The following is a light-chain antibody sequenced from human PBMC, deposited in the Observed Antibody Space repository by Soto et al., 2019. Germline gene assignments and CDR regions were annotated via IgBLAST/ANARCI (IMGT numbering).Light chain of an antibody. V-gene: IGKV3-20*01. CDR1: QTVNSDY. CDR2: ATS. J-gene: IGKJ1*01. Sequence: EMVVTQSPGTVSLSPGETATLSCRASQTVNSDYLSWFQQRPGQAPRLLIFATSRRATDITDRFSGSGSGTDFTLAIRRLEAEDFAVYYCHQFGYSPRTFGQGTKVDIK. CDR3: HQFGYSPRT.